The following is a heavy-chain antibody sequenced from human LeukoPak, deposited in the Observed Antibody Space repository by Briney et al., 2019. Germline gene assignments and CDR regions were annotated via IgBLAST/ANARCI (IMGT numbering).Heavy chain of an antibody. CDR2: VRGDGDRT. J-gene: IGHJ4*02. Sequence: GGSLRLSCAASGFTFRSTAMTWVRQAPGKGLEWVSTVRGDGDRTHYADSLKGRFTISRDKSNNTVYLQINSLTAEDTAMYYCSKGQEVDDRILESWGRGTLDILSS. V-gene: IGHV3-23*01. D-gene: IGHD1-14*01. CDR1: GFTFRSTA. CDR3: SKGQEVDDRILES.